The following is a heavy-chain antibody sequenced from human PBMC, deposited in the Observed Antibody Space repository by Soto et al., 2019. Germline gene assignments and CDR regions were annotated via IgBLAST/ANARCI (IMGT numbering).Heavy chain of an antibody. V-gene: IGHV3-23*01. CDR1: GFAFSTYA. D-gene: IGHD3-22*01. CDR2: ISGSGDNT. Sequence: HPGGSLRLSCAASGFAFSTYAMSWVRQAPGKGLEWVSAISGSGDNTYYADSVKGQFTISRDNSKNTLYLQMNSLRAEDTAVYYCAKDFYYDSSGPDYWGQGTLVTVSS. J-gene: IGHJ4*02. CDR3: AKDFYYDSSGPDY.